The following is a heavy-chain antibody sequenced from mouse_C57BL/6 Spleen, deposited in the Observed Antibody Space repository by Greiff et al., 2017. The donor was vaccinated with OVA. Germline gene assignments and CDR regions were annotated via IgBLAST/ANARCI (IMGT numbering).Heavy chain of an antibody. D-gene: IGHD1-1*01. CDR3: ARGHYGSSDDWYFDV. J-gene: IGHJ1*03. CDR2: TFYSGIP. Sequence: EVKLVESGPSLVRPSQTLSLTCTVTGFSINSDCYWIWIRQFPGNKLEYIGYTFYSGIPYYNPSLESRTYITRDTSKNQFSLKMSSVTTEDTATYYCARGHYGSSDDWYFDVWGTGTTVTVSS. CDR1: GFSINSDCY. V-gene: IGHV3-3*01.